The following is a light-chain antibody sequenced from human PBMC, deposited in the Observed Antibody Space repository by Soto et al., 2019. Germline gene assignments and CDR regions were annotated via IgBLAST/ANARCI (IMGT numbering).Light chain of an antibody. V-gene: IGKV1-33*01. Sequence: DIQMTQSPSSLSASVGDRVTITCQASQDMKNYLNCYQQKSGKAPKLLIYDASDLETGVPSRFSGSGSGTDFTFTINSLQPEDIATYYCQQYDNLPLTFGGGTKVEIK. J-gene: IGKJ4*01. CDR3: QQYDNLPLT. CDR1: QDMKNY. CDR2: DAS.